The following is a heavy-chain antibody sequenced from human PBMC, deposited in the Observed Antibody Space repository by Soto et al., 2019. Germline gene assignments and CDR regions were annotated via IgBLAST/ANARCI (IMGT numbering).Heavy chain of an antibody. Sequence: SETLSLTCTVSGGSISSYYRSWIRQPPGKGLEWIGYIYYSGITDYNPSLKSRVTISVDTSKSQFSLKLSSVTAADTAVYYCARGGGVYYFDYWGQGTLVTVSS. CDR3: ARGGGVYYFDY. V-gene: IGHV4-59*01. D-gene: IGHD2-8*02. J-gene: IGHJ4*02. CDR1: GGSISSYY. CDR2: IYYSGIT.